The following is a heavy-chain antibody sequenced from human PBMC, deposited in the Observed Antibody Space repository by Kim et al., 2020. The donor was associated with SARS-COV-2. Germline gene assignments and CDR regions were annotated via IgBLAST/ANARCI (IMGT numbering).Heavy chain of an antibody. CDR2: INAGNGNT. CDR3: ARVGKQWRDKYGMDV. V-gene: IGHV1-3*01. Sequence: ASVKVSCKASGYTFTSYAMHWVRQAPGQRLEWMGWINAGNGNTKYSQKFQGRVTITRDTSASTAYMELSSLRSEDTAVYYCARVGKQWRDKYGMDVWGQGATVNVPS. D-gene: IGHD6-19*01. CDR1: GYTFTSYA. J-gene: IGHJ6*02.